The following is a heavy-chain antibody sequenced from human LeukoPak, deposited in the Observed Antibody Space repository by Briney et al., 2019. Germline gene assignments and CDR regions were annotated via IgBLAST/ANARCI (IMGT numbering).Heavy chain of an antibody. CDR2: IYPNSGAT. CDR3: GTLLSNGPFDY. Sequence: EASVKVSCKASGYTFTGYYMHLVRQAPGQGLEWMGWIYPNSGATKYAQKFQGRVTMTRDTSISTAYMELSGLRSDDTAVYYCGTLLSNGPFDYWGQVSLVTVSS. V-gene: IGHV1-2*02. J-gene: IGHJ4*02. CDR1: GYTFTGYY.